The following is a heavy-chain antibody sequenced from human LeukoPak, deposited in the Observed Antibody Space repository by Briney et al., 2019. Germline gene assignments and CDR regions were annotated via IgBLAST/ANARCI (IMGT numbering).Heavy chain of an antibody. Sequence: ASVKVSFKASGGTFSSYAISWVRQAPGQGLEWMGGIIPIFGTANYAQTFQGRVTITADESTSTAYMDLSSLRSEDTAVYYCASIPSRMITFGGVIVNRPYWGQGTLVTVSS. D-gene: IGHD3-16*02. CDR1: GGTFSSYA. CDR3: ASIPSRMITFGGVIVNRPY. J-gene: IGHJ4*02. V-gene: IGHV1-69*13. CDR2: IIPIFGTA.